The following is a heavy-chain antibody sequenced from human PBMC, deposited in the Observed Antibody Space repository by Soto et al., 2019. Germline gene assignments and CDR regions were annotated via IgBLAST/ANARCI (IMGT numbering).Heavy chain of an antibody. D-gene: IGHD1-1*01. V-gene: IGHV3-30-3*01. CDR1: GFTFSSYA. CDR2: ISYDGSNK. CDR3: AREDWNPTIDENWFDP. Sequence: GGSLRLSCAASGFTFSSYAMHWVRQAPGKGLEWVAVISYDGSNKYYADSVKGRFTISRDNSKNTLYLQMNSLRAEDTAVYYCAREDWNPTIDENWFDPWGQGTLVTVSS. J-gene: IGHJ5*02.